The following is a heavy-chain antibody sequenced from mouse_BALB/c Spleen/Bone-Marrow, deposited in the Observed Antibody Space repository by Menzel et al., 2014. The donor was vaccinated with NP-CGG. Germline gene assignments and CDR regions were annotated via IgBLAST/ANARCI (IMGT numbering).Heavy chain of an antibody. CDR1: GYTFTDYW. V-gene: IGHV1-69*01. CDR3: AREDYGYGAKDY. J-gene: IGHJ4*01. Sequence: QVQLQQSGAELVMPGASVKMSCKASGYTFTDYWMHWVKQRPGQGLEWIGAIDTSDSYTSYNQKFKGKATLTVDESSSTAYMQLSSLTSEDSAVYYSAREDYGYGAKDYWGQGTSVTVPS. D-gene: IGHD2-2*01. CDR2: IDTSDSYT.